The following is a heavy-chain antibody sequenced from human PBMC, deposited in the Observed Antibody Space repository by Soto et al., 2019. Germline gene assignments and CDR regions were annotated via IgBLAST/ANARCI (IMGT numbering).Heavy chain of an antibody. CDR2: IYYSGST. V-gene: IGHV4-31*03. J-gene: IGHJ6*02. CDR3: ARDQVGATGSGHYYYGMDV. CDR1: GGSISSGGYY. D-gene: IGHD1-26*01. Sequence: PSETLSLTCTVSGGSISSGGYYWSWIRQHPGKGLEWIGYIYYSGSTYYNPSLKSRVTISVDTSKNQFSLKLSSVTAADTAVYYCARDQVGATGSGHYYYGMDVWGQGTTVTVSS.